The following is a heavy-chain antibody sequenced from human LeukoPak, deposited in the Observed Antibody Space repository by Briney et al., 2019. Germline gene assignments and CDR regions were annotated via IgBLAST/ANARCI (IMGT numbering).Heavy chain of an antibody. CDR1: GGSISSSSYY. CDR3: ARDARYGSGSYYDY. D-gene: IGHD3-10*01. CDR2: IYYSGST. J-gene: IGHJ4*02. Sequence: PSETLSLTCTVSGGSISSSSYYWGWIRQPPGKGLGWIGSIYYSGSTYHNPSLKSRVTISVDKSKNQFSLKLSSVTAADTAVCYCARDARYGSGSYYDYWGQGTLVTVSS. V-gene: IGHV4-39*07.